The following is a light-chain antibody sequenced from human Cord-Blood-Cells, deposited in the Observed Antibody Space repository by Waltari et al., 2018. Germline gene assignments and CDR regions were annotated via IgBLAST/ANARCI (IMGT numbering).Light chain of an antibody. CDR2: EVS. Sequence: QSALTQPASVSGSPGQSLTISCTGTSSDVGCYNHVSWYQQHPGKAPKLMIYEVSKRPSGVSNRFSGSKSGNTASLTISGLQAEDEADYYCCSYAGSSTFVVFGGGTKLTVL. CDR3: CSYAGSSTFVV. V-gene: IGLV2-23*02. J-gene: IGLJ2*01. CDR1: SSDVGCYNH.